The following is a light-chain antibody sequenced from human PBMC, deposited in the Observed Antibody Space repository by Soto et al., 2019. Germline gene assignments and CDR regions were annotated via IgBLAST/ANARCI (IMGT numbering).Light chain of an antibody. CDR3: SSYTTSSTV. V-gene: IGLV2-14*01. Sequence: QSALTQPASVSGSPGQSITISCTGTSSDGDDYKDVSWYQQHPGKAPKLMIYEVKYRPSGVSDRFPGSKSGNTASLTISRLQAEDEADYYCSSYTTSSTVFGTGTKDTVL. CDR2: EVK. CDR1: SSDGDDYKD. J-gene: IGLJ1*01.